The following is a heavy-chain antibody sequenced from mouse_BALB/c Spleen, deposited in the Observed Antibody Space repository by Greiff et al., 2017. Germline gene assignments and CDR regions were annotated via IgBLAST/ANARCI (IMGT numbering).Heavy chain of an antibody. V-gene: IGHV14-3*02. CDR3: ARPEDGYYVDY. CDR1: GFNIKDTY. Sequence: VQLQQSGAELVKPGASVKLSCTASGFNIKDTYMHWVKQRPEQGLEWIGRIDPANGNTKYDPKFQGKATITADTSSNTAYLQLSSLTSEDTAVYYCARPEDGYYVDYWGQGTSVTVSS. D-gene: IGHD2-3*01. CDR2: IDPANGNT. J-gene: IGHJ4*01.